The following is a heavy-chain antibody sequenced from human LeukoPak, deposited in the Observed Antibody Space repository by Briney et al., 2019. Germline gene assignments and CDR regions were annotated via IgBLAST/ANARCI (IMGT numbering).Heavy chain of an antibody. CDR2: INHSGST. Sequence: SETLSLTSAVYGGSFSGYYWSWIRQPPGKGLEWIGEINHSGSTNYNPSLKSRVTISVDTSKNQFSLKLSSVTAADTAVYYCARGEYSGSYNYFDYWGQGTLVTVSS. J-gene: IGHJ4*02. CDR3: ARGEYSGSYNYFDY. D-gene: IGHD1-26*01. V-gene: IGHV4-34*01. CDR1: GGSFSGYY.